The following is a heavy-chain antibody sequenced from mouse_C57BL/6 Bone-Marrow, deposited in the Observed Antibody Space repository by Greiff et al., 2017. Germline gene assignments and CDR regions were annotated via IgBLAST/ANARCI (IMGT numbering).Heavy chain of an antibody. CDR1: GYSFTSYT. Sequence: QVQLQQSGAELARPGASVRMSCKASGYSFTSYTMHGEKHRPGPGLEWIGYINPSSGYTKYNQKFKDKATLTADKSSSTAYMQLSSLTSEDSAVYYCARSSWFAYWGQGTLVTVSA. CDR3: ARSSWFAY. CDR2: INPSSGYT. V-gene: IGHV1-4*01. J-gene: IGHJ3*01.